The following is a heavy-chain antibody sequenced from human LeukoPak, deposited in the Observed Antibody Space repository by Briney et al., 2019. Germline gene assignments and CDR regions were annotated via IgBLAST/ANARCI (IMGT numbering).Heavy chain of an antibody. CDR2: IYYSGST. J-gene: IGHJ4*02. Sequence: SETLSLTCTVSGGSISSYYWSWIRQPPGKGLEWIGCIYYSGSTNYNPSLKSRVTISVDTSKNQFSLKLSSVTAADTAVYYCARVAYGDYAPLKFDYWGQGTLVTVSS. CDR1: GGSISSYY. D-gene: IGHD4-17*01. V-gene: IGHV4-59*01. CDR3: ARVAYGDYAPLKFDY.